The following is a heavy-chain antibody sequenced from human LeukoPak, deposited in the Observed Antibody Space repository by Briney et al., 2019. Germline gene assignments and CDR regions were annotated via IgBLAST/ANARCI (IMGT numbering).Heavy chain of an antibody. CDR3: ARDPVGARSSYFDY. V-gene: IGHV4-39*07. J-gene: IGHJ4*02. Sequence: PSETLSLTCTVSGGSISSSSYYWGWIRQPPGKGLEWIGSIYYSGSTYYNPSLKSRVTISVDTSKNQFSLKLSSVTAADTAVYYCARDPVGARSSYFDYWGQGTLVTVSS. D-gene: IGHD1-26*01. CDR1: GGSISSSSYY. CDR2: IYYSGST.